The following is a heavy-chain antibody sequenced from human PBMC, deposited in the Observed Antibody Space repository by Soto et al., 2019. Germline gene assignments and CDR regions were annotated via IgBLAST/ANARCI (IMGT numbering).Heavy chain of an antibody. CDR3: ARVKATLYRHYYFDY. CDR2: IYFTGNT. J-gene: IGHJ4*02. D-gene: IGHD5-12*01. CDR1: GGSITSSSHF. Sequence: SETLSLTCSASGGSITSSSHFWGWVRQPPGKGLEWIGTIYFTGNTYYTPSLKSRLTMSIDTSKNEFSLRLRSLTAADTAVYFCARVKATLYRHYYFDYWGQGTPVTVSS. V-gene: IGHV4-39*01.